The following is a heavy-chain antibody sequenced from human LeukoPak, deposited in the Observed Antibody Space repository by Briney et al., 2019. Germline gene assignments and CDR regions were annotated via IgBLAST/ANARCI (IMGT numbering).Heavy chain of an antibody. CDR2: IYYSGSP. D-gene: IGHD1-1*01. CDR3: ATWRTAKTGFDY. CDR1: GGSISNNNYY. V-gene: IGHV4-39*01. J-gene: IGHJ4*02. Sequence: PSETLSLTCTVSGGSISNNNYYWAWIRQPPGKGLDGIGSIYYSGSPYYNPPIKSRVTISVDTSKNQSSLRLSSVTAADTAVYYCATWRTAKTGFDYWGQGTLVTVSS.